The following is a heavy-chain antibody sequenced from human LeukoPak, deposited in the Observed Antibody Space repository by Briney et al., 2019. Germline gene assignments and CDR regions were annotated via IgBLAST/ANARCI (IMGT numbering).Heavy chain of an antibody. V-gene: IGHV3-23*01. CDR3: ARDGRGAFDI. J-gene: IGHJ3*02. D-gene: IGHD5-12*01. Sequence: GGSLRLSCAASGFDFSSNAMSWVRQAPGKGLEWVSAISGSAISTSYADSVKGRFTISRDNSKNTLYLQINSLRAEDTAVYYCARDGRGAFDIWGQGTMVTVSS. CDR1: GFDFSSNA. CDR2: ISGSAIST.